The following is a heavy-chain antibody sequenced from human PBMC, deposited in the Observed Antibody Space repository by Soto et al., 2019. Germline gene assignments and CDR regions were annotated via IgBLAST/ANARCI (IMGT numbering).Heavy chain of an antibody. V-gene: IGHV3-33*08. CDR3: ARNSSNIDY. J-gene: IGHJ4*02. Sequence: LRLSCAASGFTFSSYAMSWVRQAPGKGLEWVAVIWYDGSNKYYADSVKGRFTISRDNSKNTLYLQMNSLRAEDTAVYYCARNSSNIDYWGQGTLVTVPS. D-gene: IGHD2-2*01. CDR1: GFTFSSYA. CDR2: IWYDGSNK.